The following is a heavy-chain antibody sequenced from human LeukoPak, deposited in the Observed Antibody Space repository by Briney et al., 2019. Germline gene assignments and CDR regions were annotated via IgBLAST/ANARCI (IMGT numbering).Heavy chain of an antibody. V-gene: IGHV3-7*03. D-gene: IGHD2-15*01. CDR3: AKDPCSGGSCYLYYFDY. CDR2: IKQDETEK. Sequence: GESLRLSCTASGFTFSNFWMGWVRQAPGKGLEWVANIKQDETEKFYLGSVKGRFTISRDNSKNTLYLQMNSLRAEDTAVYYCAKDPCSGGSCYLYYFDYWGQGTLVTVSS. CDR1: GFTFSNFW. J-gene: IGHJ4*02.